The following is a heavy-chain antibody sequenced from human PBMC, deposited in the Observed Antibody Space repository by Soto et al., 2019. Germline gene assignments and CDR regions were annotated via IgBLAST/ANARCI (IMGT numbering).Heavy chain of an antibody. CDR2: INPSGGSA. CDR1: GYSFISHY. Sequence: ASVKVSCKASGYSFISHYIHWVRQAPGQGLEWMGFINPSGGSATLAQKFQGRVTMTRDTSTTTVYMELSSLRSEDAAVYYCARDYLSSKLSLSYFDFWGQGTLVTVSS. D-gene: IGHD2-2*01. J-gene: IGHJ4*02. V-gene: IGHV1-46*01. CDR3: ARDYLSSKLSLSYFDF.